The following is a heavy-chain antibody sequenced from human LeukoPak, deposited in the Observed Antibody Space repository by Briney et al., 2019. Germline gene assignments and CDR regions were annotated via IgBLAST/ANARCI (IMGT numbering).Heavy chain of an antibody. D-gene: IGHD6-13*01. CDR1: GGTFSSYA. J-gene: IGHJ5*02. Sequence: ASVKVSCKASGGTFSSYAISWVRQAPGQGLEWMGWINPTSGGTHYAQKFQGRVTMTRDTSISTAYMELSRLTSDDTAVYYCAREGIAEPDTNWFDPWGQGTLVTVSS. CDR2: INPTSGGT. V-gene: IGHV1-2*02. CDR3: AREGIAEPDTNWFDP.